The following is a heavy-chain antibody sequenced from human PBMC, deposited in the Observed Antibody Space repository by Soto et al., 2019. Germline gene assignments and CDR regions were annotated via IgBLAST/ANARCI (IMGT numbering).Heavy chain of an antibody. CDR2: MIPSSGNT. CDR3: ASVGGQLFGDHGMDV. J-gene: IGHJ6*04. V-gene: IGHV1-8*01. Sequence: QVQLVPSGAEVKKPGASVKVSCKASGYTFTTYEINWVRQVPGQGLEWMGWMIPSSGNTGYVDQFRGRVTMTGNTCMTTAYMELSSLRSEDTSVYYCASVGGQLFGDHGMDVWGKWTKVTVSS. CDR1: GYTFTTYE. D-gene: IGHD3-10*01.